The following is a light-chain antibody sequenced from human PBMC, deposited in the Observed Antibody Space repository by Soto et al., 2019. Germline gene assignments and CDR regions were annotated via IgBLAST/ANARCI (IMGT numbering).Light chain of an antibody. CDR1: QSLSSN. V-gene: IGKV3-15*01. CDR3: QQYYNWIT. Sequence: EIVMTQFPATLSVSPGERATLSCRASQSLSSNLAWYQHKPGQAPRLLIYGASTRAPGIPAKFSGSGSGTEFTLTISGLQSEDFAVYYCQQYYNWITFGPGTKVDIK. CDR2: GAS. J-gene: IGKJ3*01.